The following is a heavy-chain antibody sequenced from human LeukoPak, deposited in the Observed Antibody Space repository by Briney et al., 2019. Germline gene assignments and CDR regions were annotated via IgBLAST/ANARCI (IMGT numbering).Heavy chain of an antibody. D-gene: IGHD4-17*01. J-gene: IGHJ4*02. V-gene: IGHV3-7*01. Sequence: PGGSLRLSCAASGFTFSTFWMNWVRQAPGKGLEWVANLKEDGNEKYYVDSVKGRFTISRDNAKNSLYLQMNSLRPEDTAVYYCARGHYGDYGWGQGTLVTASS. CDR2: LKEDGNEK. CDR3: ARGHYGDYG. CDR1: GFTFSTFW.